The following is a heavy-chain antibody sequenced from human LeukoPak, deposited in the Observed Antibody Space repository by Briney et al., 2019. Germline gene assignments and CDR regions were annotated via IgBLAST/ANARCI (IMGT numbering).Heavy chain of an antibody. J-gene: IGHJ4*02. D-gene: IGHD3-16*01. Sequence: GGSLRLSCAASGFTFSDYYMSWIRQAPGKGLEWVSYISAGRSYTNYADSVKGRLTISRDNAKNSLYLQMNSLRTKDTAVYYCARTRGGSYSDYWGQGTLVTVSS. V-gene: IGHV3-11*06. CDR1: GFTFSDYY. CDR3: ARTRGGSYSDY. CDR2: ISAGRSYT.